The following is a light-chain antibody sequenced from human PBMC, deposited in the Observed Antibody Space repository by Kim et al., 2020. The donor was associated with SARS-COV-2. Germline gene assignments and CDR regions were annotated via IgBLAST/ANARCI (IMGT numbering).Light chain of an antibody. CDR3: QVWDSSSDPVV. Sequence: SYELTQPPSLSVAPGKTARITCGGNNIGSKSVHWYQQKPGQAPVLVVYGDSDRPSGIPERFSGSNYGNTATLTISRVEAGDEADYYCQVWDSSSDPVVFG. CDR2: GDS. CDR1: NIGSKS. V-gene: IGLV3-21*03. J-gene: IGLJ2*01.